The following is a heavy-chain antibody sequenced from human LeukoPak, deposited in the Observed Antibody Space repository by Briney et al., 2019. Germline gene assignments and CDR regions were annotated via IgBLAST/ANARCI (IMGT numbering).Heavy chain of an antibody. V-gene: IGHV4-59*01. CDR1: VGSISSYY. Sequence: SETLSLTCTVSVGSISSYYWSWIRQPPGKGLEWIGYIYYSESTNYNPSLQSRVTISVDTSKNQFSLKLSSVTGADTAVYYCARGRLYSSSWYTWFDPWGQGTLVTVSS. CDR3: ARGRLYSSSWYTWFDP. J-gene: IGHJ5*02. D-gene: IGHD6-13*01. CDR2: IYYSEST.